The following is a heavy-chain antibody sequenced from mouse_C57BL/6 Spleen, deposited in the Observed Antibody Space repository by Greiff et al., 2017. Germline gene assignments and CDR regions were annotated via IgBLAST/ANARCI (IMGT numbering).Heavy chain of an antibody. J-gene: IGHJ1*03. V-gene: IGHV1-52*01. CDR3: ARGGYDYVVRYFDV. CDR2: IDPSDSET. CDR1: GYTFTSYW. Sequence: QVQLQQPGAELVRPGSSVKLSCKASGYTFTSYWMHWVKQRPIQGLEWIGNIDPSDSETHYNQKFKDKATLTVDKSSSTAYMQLSSLTSEDSAVYYCARGGYDYVVRYFDVWGTGTTVTVSS. D-gene: IGHD2-4*01.